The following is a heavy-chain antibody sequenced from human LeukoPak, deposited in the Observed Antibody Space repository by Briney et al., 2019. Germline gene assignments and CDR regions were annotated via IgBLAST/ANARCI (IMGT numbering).Heavy chain of an antibody. CDR1: GGSISSYY. CDR2: IYYSGST. CDR3: ARAYYDFWSVNINWFDP. J-gene: IGHJ5*02. D-gene: IGHD3-3*01. V-gene: IGHV4-59*08. Sequence: SETLSLTCTVSGGSISSYYWSWIRQPPGKGLEWIGYIYYSGSTNYNPSLKSRVTISVDTSKNQFSLKLSSVTAADTAVYYCARAYYDFWSVNINWFDPWGQGTLVTVSS.